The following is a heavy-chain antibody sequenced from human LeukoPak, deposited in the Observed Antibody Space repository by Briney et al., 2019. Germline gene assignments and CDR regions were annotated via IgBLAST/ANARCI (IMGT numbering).Heavy chain of an antibody. CDR3: AREQYGSGSHTSFDY. V-gene: IGHV3-23*01. CDR2: ISGSGGST. D-gene: IGHD3-10*01. Sequence: GGSLRLSCAASGFTFSSYAMSWVRQAPGKGLEWVSAISGSGGSTYYADSVKGRFTISRDNSKNTLYLQMNSLRAEDTAVYYCAREQYGSGSHTSFDYWGQGTLVTVSS. J-gene: IGHJ4*02. CDR1: GFTFSSYA.